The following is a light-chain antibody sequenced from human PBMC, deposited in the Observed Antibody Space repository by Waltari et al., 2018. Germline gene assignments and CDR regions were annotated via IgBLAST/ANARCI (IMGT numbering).Light chain of an antibody. CDR2: DAS. CDR3: QKYVSLPAT. CDR1: QSVGRS. Sequence: EIVLTQSPGTLSLSPGDRATLSCRASQSVGRSLACYQQKPGQAPRLLIYDASSRAAGIPDRFSGSGSGTDFSLAISRLEPEDFAVYYCQKYVSLPATFGQGTKVEIK. V-gene: IGKV3-20*01. J-gene: IGKJ1*01.